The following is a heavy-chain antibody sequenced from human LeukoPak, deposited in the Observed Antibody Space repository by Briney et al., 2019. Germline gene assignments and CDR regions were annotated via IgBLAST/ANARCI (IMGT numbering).Heavy chain of an antibody. D-gene: IGHD5-18*01. CDR3: AKDRDTAMDFDY. J-gene: IGHJ4*02. V-gene: IGHV3-30*18. Sequence: PGRSLRLSRAASGFTFSSYGMHWVRQAPGKGLEWVAVISYDGSNKYYADSVKGRFTISRDNSKNTLYLQMNSLRAEDTAVYYCAKDRDTAMDFDYWGQGTLVTVSS. CDR2: ISYDGSNK. CDR1: GFTFSSYG.